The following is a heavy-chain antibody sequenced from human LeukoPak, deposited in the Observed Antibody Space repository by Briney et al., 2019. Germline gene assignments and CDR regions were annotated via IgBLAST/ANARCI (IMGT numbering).Heavy chain of an antibody. CDR1: GYIFTSYY. D-gene: IGHD1-1*01. Sequence: ASVKVSCKAYGYIFTSYYMHWVRQAPGQGLEWMGIINPSGGTTSYAQKFQGRVTMTRDTSMRTVYMELSSLRSEDTAVYYCARGPPTAQYFQHWGQGTLVTVSS. J-gene: IGHJ1*01. CDR2: INPSGGTT. V-gene: IGHV1-46*01. CDR3: ARGPPTAQYFQH.